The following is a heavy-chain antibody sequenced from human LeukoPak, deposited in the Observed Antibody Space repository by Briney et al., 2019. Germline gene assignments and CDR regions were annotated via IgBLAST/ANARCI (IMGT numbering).Heavy chain of an antibody. CDR2: IYYSGST. D-gene: IGHD2-21*02. CDR1: GGSISSSIYY. J-gene: IGHJ4*02. CDR3: ARQGPYCGGDCYWGY. V-gene: IGHV4-39*01. Sequence: SETLSLTCTVSGGSISSSIYYCGWIRQPPGKGLEWIGSIYYSGSTYYNPSLKSRVTISVDTSKNQFSLKLSSVTAADTAVYYCARQGPYCGGDCYWGYWGQGTLVTVSS.